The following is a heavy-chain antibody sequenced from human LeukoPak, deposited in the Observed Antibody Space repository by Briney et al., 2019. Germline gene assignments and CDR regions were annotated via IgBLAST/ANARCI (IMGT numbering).Heavy chain of an antibody. CDR1: GFTFSSYE. J-gene: IGHJ4*02. Sequence: GGSLRLSCAASGFTFSSYEMNWVRQAPGKGLEWVSYISSSGSTIYYADSVKGRFTISRDNAKNSLYLQMNSLRAEDTAVYYCARDSSAYYYDSSGYSPHFDYWGQGTLVTVSS. V-gene: IGHV3-48*03. D-gene: IGHD3-22*01. CDR2: ISSSGSTI. CDR3: ARDSSAYYYDSSGYSPHFDY.